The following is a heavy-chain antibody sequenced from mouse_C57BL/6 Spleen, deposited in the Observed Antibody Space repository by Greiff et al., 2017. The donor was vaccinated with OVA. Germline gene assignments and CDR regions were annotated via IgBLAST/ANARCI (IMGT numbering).Heavy chain of an antibody. Sequence: EVKLVESGEGLVKPGGSLKLSCAASGFTFSSYAMSWVRQTPEKRLEWVAYISSGGDYIYYADTVKGRFTISRDNARNTLYLQMSSLKSEDTAMYYCTRSELRLRAMDYWGQGTSVTVSS. D-gene: IGHD3-2*02. J-gene: IGHJ4*01. V-gene: IGHV5-9-1*02. CDR1: GFTFSSYA. CDR2: ISSGGDYI. CDR3: TRSELRLRAMDY.